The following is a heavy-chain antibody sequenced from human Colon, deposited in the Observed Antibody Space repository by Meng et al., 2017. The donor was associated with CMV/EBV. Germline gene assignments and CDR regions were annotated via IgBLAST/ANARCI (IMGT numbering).Heavy chain of an antibody. J-gene: IGHJ2*01. CDR3: ARDLKWVPGGYFDL. CDR2: TYYRSKWNT. Sequence: QVQLQPSGPRLVKPSETLSLTCVIPGDSVSTKGAAWNWLRQSPSRGLEWLGRTYYRSKWNTDYALSVRSRISIKADTAKNQFSLQLNSVTPEDTAVHYCARDLKWVPGGYFDLWGRGTLGTVSS. D-gene: IGHD1-26*01. V-gene: IGHV6-1*01. CDR1: GDSVSTKGAA.